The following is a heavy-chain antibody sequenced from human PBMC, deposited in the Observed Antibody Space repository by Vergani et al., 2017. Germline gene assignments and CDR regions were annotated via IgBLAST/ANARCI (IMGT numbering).Heavy chain of an antibody. CDR1: GFTFSSYG. Sequence: QVQLVESGGGVVQPGRSLRLSCAASGFTFSSYGMHWVRQAPGKGLEWVSVIYSGGSTYYADSVKGRFTISRDNSKNTLYLQMNSLRAEDTAVYYCARESQGIDYWGQGTLVTVSS. CDR3: ARESQGIDY. J-gene: IGHJ4*02. V-gene: IGHV3-NL1*01. CDR2: IYSGGST.